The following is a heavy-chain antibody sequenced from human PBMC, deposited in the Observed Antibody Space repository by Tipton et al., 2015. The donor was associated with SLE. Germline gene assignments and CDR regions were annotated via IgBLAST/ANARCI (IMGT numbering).Heavy chain of an antibody. V-gene: IGHV4-39*01. Sequence: TLSLTCSVSGGSISGTIYYWDWLRQPPGKGPEWIGRITNNGNTYYIPSLQSRVTISVDTAKNHFSLKLSSVTAADTAVYYCARHDTNYGRNWFDPWGQGTLVTVSS. CDR3: ARHDTNYGRNWFDP. D-gene: IGHD2-8*01. CDR1: GGSISGTIYY. J-gene: IGHJ5*02. CDR2: ITNNGNT.